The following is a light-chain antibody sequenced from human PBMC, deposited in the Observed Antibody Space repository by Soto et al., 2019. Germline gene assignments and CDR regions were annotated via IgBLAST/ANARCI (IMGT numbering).Light chain of an antibody. Sequence: EIVLTQSPATLSLSPGERATLSCRASQSVSSYLAWYQQKPGQAPRLLIYDASSRATGIPARFSGSGSGTDFTLTISSLEPEDFAVYYCQQRSNWLTFGGRTKVEIK. CDR1: QSVSSY. CDR3: QQRSNWLT. CDR2: DAS. V-gene: IGKV3-11*01. J-gene: IGKJ4*01.